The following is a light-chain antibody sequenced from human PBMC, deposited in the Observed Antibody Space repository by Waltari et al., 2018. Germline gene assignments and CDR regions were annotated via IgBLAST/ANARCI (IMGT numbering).Light chain of an antibody. V-gene: IGLV2-11*01. Sequence: QSALTQPRSVSGSPGPSVTIPFPWPSGDVGDFTYFSWYQQHPGKAPKLMIYDVTKRPSGVPDRFSGSRSADTASLTISGLQAEDEADYYCCSYGGSYTLVVFGGGTKLTVL. J-gene: IGLJ2*01. CDR3: CSYGGSYTLVV. CDR1: SGDVGDFTY. CDR2: DVT.